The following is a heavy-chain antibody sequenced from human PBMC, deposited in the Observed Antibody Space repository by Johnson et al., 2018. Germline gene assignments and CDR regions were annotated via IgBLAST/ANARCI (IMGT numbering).Heavy chain of an antibody. J-gene: IGHJ6*02. Sequence: VQLVQSGGGLVQPGGSRRLSCAASGFTFSSYAMSWVRQAPGKGLEWVSVISANGDATYYAASVKGRFTISRDNSKNMLYLQMNSRRAEDTAVYYCASDLRRWLQGSYYYGMDVWGQGTTVTVSS. D-gene: IGHD5-24*01. CDR1: GFTFSSYA. V-gene: IGHV3-23*04. CDR2: ISANGDAT. CDR3: ASDLRRWLQGSYYYGMDV.